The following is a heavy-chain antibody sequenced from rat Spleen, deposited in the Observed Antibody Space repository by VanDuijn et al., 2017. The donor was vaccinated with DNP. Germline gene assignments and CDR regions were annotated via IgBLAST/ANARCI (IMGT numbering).Heavy chain of an antibody. V-gene: IGHV8S18*01. CDR2: IDWDGDK. CDR1: GFSLSTSGMV. J-gene: IGHJ2*01. D-gene: IGHD2-1*01. CDR3: ARSIPTDY. Sequence: QVTLKESGPGMLQPSKTLSLTCSFSGFSLSTSGMVVSWIRQPSGKSLEWLAAIDWDGDKYYNPSLKSRLTVSKDTSNTQVFLKITSVDIADTATYYCARSIPTDYWGQGVMVTVSS.